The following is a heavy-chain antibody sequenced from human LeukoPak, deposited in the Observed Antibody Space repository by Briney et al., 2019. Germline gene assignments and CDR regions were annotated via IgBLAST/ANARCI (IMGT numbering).Heavy chain of an antibody. CDR3: ARLSNWGYY. CDR1: GGSISSSDW. V-gene: IGHV4-4*02. CDR2: IYHSGST. J-gene: IGHJ4*02. D-gene: IGHD7-27*01. Sequence: SGTLSLTCVGSGGSISSSDWWNWVRQPPGKGLEWIGEIYHSGSTNYNPSLKSRVTISVDRSKNQFSLKLSSVTAADAAVYYCARLSNWGYYWGQGILVTVSS.